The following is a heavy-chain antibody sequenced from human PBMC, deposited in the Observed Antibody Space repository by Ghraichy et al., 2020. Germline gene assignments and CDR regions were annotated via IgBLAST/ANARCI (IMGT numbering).Heavy chain of an antibody. J-gene: IGHJ4*02. CDR1: GFTFSSYA. CDR3: AKCTMLADHRE. CDR2: ISGSGGST. Sequence: GESLRLSCAASGFTFSSYAMSWVRQAPGKGLEWVSAISGSGGSTYYADSVKGRFTISRDNSKNTLYLQMNSLRAEDTAVYYCAKCTMLADHREWGQGTLVTVSS. V-gene: IGHV3-23*01. D-gene: IGHD1-1*01.